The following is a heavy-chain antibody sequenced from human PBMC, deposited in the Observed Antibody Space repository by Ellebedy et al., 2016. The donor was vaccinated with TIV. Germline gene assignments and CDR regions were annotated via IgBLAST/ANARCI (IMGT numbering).Heavy chain of an antibody. CDR1: GGSISSYY. CDR3: ARASVVVPAAMPFDY. V-gene: IGHV4-59*12. D-gene: IGHD2-2*01. CDR2: IYYSGST. J-gene: IGHJ4*02. Sequence: SETLSLTXTVSGGSISSYYWSWIRQPPGKGLEWIGYIYYSGSTNYNPSLKSRVTISVDTSKNQFSLKLSSVTAADTAVYYCARASVVVPAAMPFDYWGQGTLVTVSS.